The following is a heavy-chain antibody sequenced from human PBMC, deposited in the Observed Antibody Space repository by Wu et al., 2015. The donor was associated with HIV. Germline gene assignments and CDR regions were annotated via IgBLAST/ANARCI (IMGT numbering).Heavy chain of an antibody. CDR3: ATGILGALDI. CDR2: FDPGDGET. Sequence: QVQLVQSGAEVKKPGASMKVSCKVSGYFLSKLSMHWVRQAPGKGLEWMGGFDPGDGETVYARKLQGRVTMIEDISTDIAYMELSSLRSEDTAVYYCATGILGALDIWGQGTSVTVSS. CDR1: GYFLSKLS. J-gene: IGHJ3*02. D-gene: IGHD7-27*01. V-gene: IGHV1-24*01.